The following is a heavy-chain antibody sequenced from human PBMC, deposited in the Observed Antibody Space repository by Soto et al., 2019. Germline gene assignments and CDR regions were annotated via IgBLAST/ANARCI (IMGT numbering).Heavy chain of an antibody. CDR2: INWNGGSI. CDR3: AARQAGGATSHVYGDHYDGMDV. D-gene: IGHD1-26*01. V-gene: IGHV3-20*04. Sequence: AGGSLRLSCAVSGITFKDYGMSWVRQAPGKGLQWVAGINWNGGSIGYADSVKGRFTISRDNAKKSLYLQMSSLRAEDTALYYCAARQAGGATSHVYGDHYDGMDVWGQGTTVTVSS. CDR1: GITFKDYG. J-gene: IGHJ6*02.